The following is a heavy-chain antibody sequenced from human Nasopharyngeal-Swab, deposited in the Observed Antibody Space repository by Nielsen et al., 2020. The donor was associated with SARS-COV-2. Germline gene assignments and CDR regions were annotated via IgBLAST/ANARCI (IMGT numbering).Heavy chain of an antibody. J-gene: IGHJ4*02. D-gene: IGHD2-2*01. CDR3: ARVSCSSTSCYHYFDY. CDR2: INSDGSST. V-gene: IGHV3-74*01. CDR1: GFTFSSYW. Sequence: GGSLRLSCAASGFTFSSYWMHWVRQAPGKGPVWVSRINSDGSSTSYADSVKGRFTISRDNAKNTLYLQMNSLRAEDTAVYYCARVSCSSTSCYHYFDYWGQGTLVTVSS.